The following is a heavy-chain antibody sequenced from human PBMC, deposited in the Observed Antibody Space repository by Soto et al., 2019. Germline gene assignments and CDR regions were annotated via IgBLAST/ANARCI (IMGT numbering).Heavy chain of an antibody. CDR3: AKDRLVGKLDWLSIKYYYYYYGMDV. D-gene: IGHD3-9*01. Sequence: PGGSLRLSCAASGFTFSSYGMHWVRQAPGKGLEWVAVISYDGSNKYYADSVKGRFTISRDNSKNTLYLQMNSLRAEDTAVYYCAKDRLVGKLDWLSIKYYYYYYGMDVWGQGTTVTVSS. CDR2: ISYDGSNK. CDR1: GFTFSSYG. V-gene: IGHV3-30*18. J-gene: IGHJ6*02.